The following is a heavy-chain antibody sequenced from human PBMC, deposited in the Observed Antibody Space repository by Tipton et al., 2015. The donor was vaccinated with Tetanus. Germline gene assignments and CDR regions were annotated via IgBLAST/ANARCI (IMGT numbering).Heavy chain of an antibody. D-gene: IGHD6-6*01. Sequence: TLSLTCTVSGGSIISADHYWSWIRQPPGKGLEWIGYIYYSGTTYYRPSLKSRVTISVDTSNNHFSLKLSSVTAADTAVYYCAVRDSSPWGFDPWGPGTLVTVTS. CDR3: AVRDSSPWGFDP. CDR2: IYYSGTT. J-gene: IGHJ5*02. V-gene: IGHV4-30-4*01. CDR1: GGSIISADHY.